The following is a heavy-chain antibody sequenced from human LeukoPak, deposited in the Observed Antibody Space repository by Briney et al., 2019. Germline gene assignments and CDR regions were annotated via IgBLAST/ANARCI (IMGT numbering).Heavy chain of an antibody. J-gene: IGHJ5*02. D-gene: IGHD2-2*01. CDR2: INPKSGGT. V-gene: IGHV1-2*02. CDR3: AREAPLGYCSSTSCYPVGWFDP. Sequence: GASVKVSCKASGYTFTGYYMHWVRQATGQGRGWIGRINPKSGGTNYAQKFQGRVTMTRDTSISTAYMELSRLRSDDTAVYYCAREAPLGYCSSTSCYPVGWFDPWGQGTLVTVSS. CDR1: GYTFTGYY.